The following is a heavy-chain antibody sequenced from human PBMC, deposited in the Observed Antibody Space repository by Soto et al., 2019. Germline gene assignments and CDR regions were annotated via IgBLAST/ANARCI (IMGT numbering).Heavy chain of an antibody. D-gene: IGHD3-9*01. J-gene: IGHJ4*02. CDR3: ARVLRYFNWYLSPLVH. CDR1: GYTFTTFP. V-gene: IGHV1-3*01. CDR2: ITPGDGNT. Sequence: QVQLVQSGAEMKQPGASVKLSCEASGYTFTTFPLHWVRQAPGHGFEWLGWITPGDGNTKYSQKFHDIISITSDTTTTTVFLDLSTLRSEDTAIYYCARVLRYFNWYLSPLVHWGQGTLVAVSS.